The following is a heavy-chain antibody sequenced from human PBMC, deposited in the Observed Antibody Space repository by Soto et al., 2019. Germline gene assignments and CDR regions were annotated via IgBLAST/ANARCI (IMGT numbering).Heavy chain of an antibody. J-gene: IGHJ4*02. CDR2: ISGSGGST. Sequence: VQLLESGGGLVQPGGSLRLSCAASGFTFSSYAMSWVRQAPGKGLEWVSAISGSGGSTYYADSVKGRFTISRDNSKNTLYLQMNSLRAEDTAVYYCAKEGFCSSTSCYPGDDYFDYWGQGTLVTVSS. CDR3: AKEGFCSSTSCYPGDDYFDY. V-gene: IGHV3-23*01. D-gene: IGHD2-2*01. CDR1: GFTFSSYA.